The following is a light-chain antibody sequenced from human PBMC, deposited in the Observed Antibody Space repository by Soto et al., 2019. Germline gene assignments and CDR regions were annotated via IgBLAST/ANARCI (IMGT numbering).Light chain of an antibody. V-gene: IGLV1-51*01. CDR1: SSTIGSNY. J-gene: IGLJ1*01. CDR2: DND. CDR3: SSYTSSSTLYV. Sequence: QSVLTQPPSVSAAPGQTVTISCSGSSSTIGSNYVSWFQQVPGTAPKLLIYDNDKRPSGIPDRFSGSKSGTSATLGITGLQAEDEADYYCSSYTSSSTLYVFGTGTKVTVL.